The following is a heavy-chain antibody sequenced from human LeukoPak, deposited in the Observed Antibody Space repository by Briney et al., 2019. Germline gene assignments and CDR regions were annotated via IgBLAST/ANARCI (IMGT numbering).Heavy chain of an antibody. Sequence: GGSLRLSCAASGFTFSSYSMNWVRQAPGKGLEWVSSISSSSSYIYYADSVKGRFTISRDNAKNSLYLQMNSLRAEDTAVYYCARGDLGGSTGEGVYYFDYWGQGTLVTVSS. CDR3: ARGDLGGSTGEGVYYFDY. CDR1: GFTFSSYS. V-gene: IGHV3-21*01. D-gene: IGHD2-2*01. J-gene: IGHJ4*02. CDR2: ISSSSSYI.